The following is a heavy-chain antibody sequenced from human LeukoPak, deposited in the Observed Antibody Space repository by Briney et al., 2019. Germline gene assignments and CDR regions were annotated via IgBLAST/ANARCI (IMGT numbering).Heavy chain of an antibody. J-gene: IGHJ2*01. D-gene: IGHD2-15*01. CDR3: ARPQPASGGTWFFDL. V-gene: IGHV3-21*01. CDR1: GFTFSSYS. CDR2: ISSSSTYI. Sequence: PGGSLRLSCAASGFTFSSYSMNWVRQAPGKGLQWVSSISSSSTYIHYADSVKGRFTISRDNAKTSLYLQMNSLGAEDTAVYYCARPQPASGGTWFFDLWGRGTLVTVSS.